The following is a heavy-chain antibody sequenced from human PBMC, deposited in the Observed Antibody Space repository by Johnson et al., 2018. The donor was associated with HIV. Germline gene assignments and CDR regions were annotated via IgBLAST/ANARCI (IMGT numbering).Heavy chain of an antibody. J-gene: IGHJ3*02. CDR3: ARASGYRGGGEYSRVDGFDI. D-gene: IGHD2/OR15-2a*01. V-gene: IGHV3-30-3*01. CDR2: ISYDGSNN. Sequence: QVQLVESGGGVVQPGRSLRLSCAASGFTFSSYAMHWVRQAPGKGLEWVSVISYDGSNNYYADSVKGRFTISRDNAKNSLYLQMNTLKAEDAALYYCARASGYRGGGEYSRVDGFDIWGQGTVVTVSS. CDR1: GFTFSSYA.